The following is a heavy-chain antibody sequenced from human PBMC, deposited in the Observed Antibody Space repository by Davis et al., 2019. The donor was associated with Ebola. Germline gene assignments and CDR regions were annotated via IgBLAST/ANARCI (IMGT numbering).Heavy chain of an antibody. Sequence: MPGGSLRPSCAVHGGSLSGYYWSWNRQPPGKGLEWIGEINHSGSTNYNPSLKSRVTITVDTSKNQFSLKLSSVTAADTAVYYCARKYYDFWSGYVWGQGTTVTVSS. CDR3: ARKYYDFWSGYV. V-gene: IGHV4-34*01. CDR1: GGSLSGYY. D-gene: IGHD3-3*01. J-gene: IGHJ6*02. CDR2: INHSGST.